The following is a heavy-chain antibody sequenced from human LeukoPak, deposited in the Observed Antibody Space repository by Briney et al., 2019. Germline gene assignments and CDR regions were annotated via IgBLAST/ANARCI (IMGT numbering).Heavy chain of an antibody. CDR2: IWYDGSNK. D-gene: IGHD3-22*01. CDR1: GFTFNTYG. Sequence: GRSLRLSCAASGFTFNTYGMHWVRQAPGKGLEWVAVIWYDGSNKYYADSVKGRFTISRDNSKNTLYLQMNSLRAEDTAVYYCARAQRAYYYDSSGSIDYWGQGTLVTVSS. V-gene: IGHV3-33*01. J-gene: IGHJ4*02. CDR3: ARAQRAYYYDSSGSIDY.